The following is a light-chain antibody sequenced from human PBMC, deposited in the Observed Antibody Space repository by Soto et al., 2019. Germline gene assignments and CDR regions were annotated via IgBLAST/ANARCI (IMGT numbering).Light chain of an antibody. V-gene: IGLV3-21*02. Sequence: SYELTQPPSVSVAPGQTARITCGGNNIGSKGVHWYQQKPGQAPVLVVYDDSDRPSGIPERFSGSNSGNTATLTISRVEAGDEADYYCQVWDSSSDQDVFGTGTKLTVL. CDR2: DDS. J-gene: IGLJ1*01. CDR1: NIGSKG. CDR3: QVWDSSSDQDV.